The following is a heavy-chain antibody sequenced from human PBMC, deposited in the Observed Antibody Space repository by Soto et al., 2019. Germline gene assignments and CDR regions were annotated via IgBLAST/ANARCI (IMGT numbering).Heavy chain of an antibody. CDR3: ATFTRYYYYGMDV. J-gene: IGHJ6*02. D-gene: IGHD3-16*01. CDR2: IYYSGST. V-gene: IGHV4-59*01. Sequence: SETLSLTCTVSGGSISSYYWSWIRQPPGKGLEWIGYIYYSGSTNYNPSLKSRVTISVDTSKNQFSLKLSSVTAADTAVYYCATFTRYYYYGMDVWGQGTTVTVSS. CDR1: GGSISSYY.